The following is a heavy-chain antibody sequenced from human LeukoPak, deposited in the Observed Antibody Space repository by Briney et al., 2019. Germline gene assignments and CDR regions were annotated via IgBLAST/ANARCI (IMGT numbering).Heavy chain of an antibody. V-gene: IGHV3-48*02. CDR1: GFTFSNYP. CDR3: ARVSAPGTSGWYFGY. CDR2: ISTSSNRI. Sequence: GGSLRLSCAASGFTFSNYPMMWIRQAPGKGLEWVSYISTSSNRIDYADSVKGRFTMSRDNAKNLLYLQMNSLRDEDTAMYYCARVSAPGTSGWYFGYWGQGTLVTVSS. J-gene: IGHJ4*02. D-gene: IGHD6-19*01.